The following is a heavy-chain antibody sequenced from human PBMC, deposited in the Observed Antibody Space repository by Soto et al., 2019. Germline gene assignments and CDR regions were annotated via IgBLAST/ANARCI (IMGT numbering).Heavy chain of an antibody. D-gene: IGHD6-19*01. CDR2: INAGNGNT. CDR1: GYTFTSYA. CDR3: AAAYSVIAVGGPFDY. V-gene: IGHV1-3*01. Sequence: ASVKVSCKASGYTFTSYAMHWVRQAPGQRLEWMGWINAGNGNTKYSQKFQERVTITRDMSTSTAYMELSSLRSEDTAVYYCAAAYSVIAVGGPFDYWGQGTLVTVSS. J-gene: IGHJ4*02.